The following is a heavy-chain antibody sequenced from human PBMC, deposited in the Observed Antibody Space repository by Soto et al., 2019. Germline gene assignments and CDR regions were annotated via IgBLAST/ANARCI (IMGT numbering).Heavy chain of an antibody. Sequence: ASVKVSCKASGYTFISYAMHWVRQAPGQRLEWMEWINAGNGNTKYSQKFQGRVTITRDTSASTAYMELSSLRSEDTAVYYCARGIYDSSGYYYVKVWSYFDYWGQGTLVTVSS. D-gene: IGHD3-22*01. V-gene: IGHV1-3*01. CDR3: ARGIYDSSGYYYVKVWSYFDY. CDR2: INAGNGNT. J-gene: IGHJ4*02. CDR1: GYTFISYA.